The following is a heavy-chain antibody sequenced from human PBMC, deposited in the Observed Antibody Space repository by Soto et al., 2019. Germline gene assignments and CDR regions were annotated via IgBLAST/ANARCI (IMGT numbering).Heavy chain of an antibody. CDR3: VAGQYFFDY. D-gene: IGHD6-19*01. CDR1: GFSFSTYG. Sequence: GGSLRLSCAASGFSFSTYGMHWVRQVPGKGLEWVAVISYDGINKYYADSVKDRFTISRDNYKKTLYLQMNSLRADDTAVYYCVAGQYFFDYCGQGT. J-gene: IGHJ4*02. CDR2: ISYDGINK. V-gene: IGHV3-30*03.